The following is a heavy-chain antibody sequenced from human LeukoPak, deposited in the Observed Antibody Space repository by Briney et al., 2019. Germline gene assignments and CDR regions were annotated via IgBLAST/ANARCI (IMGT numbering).Heavy chain of an antibody. J-gene: IGHJ4*02. CDR1: GGSISSGDYY. Sequence: SETLSLTCTVSGGSISSGDYYWSWIRQPPGKGLEWIGYIYYSGSTYYNPSLKSRVTISVDTSKNQFSLKLSSVTAADTAVYHCARDSVGSNHFDYWGQGTLVTVSS. D-gene: IGHD4-23*01. CDR2: IYYSGST. CDR3: ARDSVGSNHFDY. V-gene: IGHV4-30-4*08.